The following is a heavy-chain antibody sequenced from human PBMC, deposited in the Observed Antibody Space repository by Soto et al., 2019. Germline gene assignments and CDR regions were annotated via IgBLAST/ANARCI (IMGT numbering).Heavy chain of an antibody. V-gene: IGHV4-59*01. Sequence: PSETLYLTCTVSGGSLSSNYWTWIRQPPGKGLEWIGYVYNSGSTNYNPALKSRVTISEDTSKSQFSLKVNSMTAADTAVYYCARYRREAVAGYTLDNWGQGILVTVS. CDR2: VYNSGST. D-gene: IGHD6-13*01. CDR3: ARYRREAVAGYTLDN. CDR1: GGSLSSNY. J-gene: IGHJ4*02.